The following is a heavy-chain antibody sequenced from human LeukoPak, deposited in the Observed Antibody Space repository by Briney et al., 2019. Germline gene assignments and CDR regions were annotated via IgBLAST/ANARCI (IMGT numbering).Heavy chain of an antibody. CDR2: IYYSGAT. Sequence: SETLSLTCTVSGGSISNYYWSWIRQPPGKGLEWIGHIYYSGATNYNPSLKSRVTISVDTSKNQFSLKLSSVTAADTAVYYCARARLVAAAGTTRRDGRYYFDYWGQGTLVTVSS. CDR3: ARARLVAAAGTTRRDGRYYFDY. J-gene: IGHJ4*02. CDR1: GGSISNYY. D-gene: IGHD6-13*01. V-gene: IGHV4-59*01.